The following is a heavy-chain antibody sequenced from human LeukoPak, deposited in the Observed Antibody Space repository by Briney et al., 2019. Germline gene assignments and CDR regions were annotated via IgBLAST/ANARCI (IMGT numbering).Heavy chain of an antibody. D-gene: IGHD3-16*02. J-gene: IGHJ2*01. CDR3: VKDQYDYVWGSYRSSWYFDL. V-gene: IGHV3-64D*09. CDR1: GFTFSSYA. Sequence: WGSLRLSCAASGFTFSSYAMHCVRQAPGKGLEYVSAINNNGGSTYYADLVKGRFTISRDNSKNTLYLQMSSLRAEDTAVYYCVKDQYDYVWGSYRSSWYFDLWGRGTLVTVSS. CDR2: INNNGGST.